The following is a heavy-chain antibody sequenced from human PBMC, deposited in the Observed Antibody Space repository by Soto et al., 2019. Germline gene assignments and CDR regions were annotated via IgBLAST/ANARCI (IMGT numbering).Heavy chain of an antibody. Sequence: KTSETLSLTCTVSGGSIISYYCSLIRHPPGKGLEWIGYIYYSGSTNYNPSLKSRVTISVDTSKNQFSLKLSSVTAADTAVYYCARDRMSSSGYGMDVWGQGTTVTVSS. CDR2: IYYSGST. V-gene: IGHV4-59*01. D-gene: IGHD6-13*01. J-gene: IGHJ6*02. CDR3: ARDRMSSSGYGMDV. CDR1: GGSIISYY.